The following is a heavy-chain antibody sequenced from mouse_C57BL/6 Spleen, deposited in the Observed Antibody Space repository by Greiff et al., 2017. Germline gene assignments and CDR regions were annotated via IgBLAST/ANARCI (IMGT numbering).Heavy chain of an antibody. V-gene: IGHV1-9*01. D-gene: IGHD1-1*01. CDR2: ILPGSGST. J-gene: IGHJ3*01. CDR1: GYTFTGYW. CDR3: ASSSFTTVVEDWFAY. Sequence: QVQLQQSGAELMKPGASVKLSCKATGYTFTGYWIEWVKQRPGHGLEWIGEILPGSGSTNYNEKFKGKATFTADTSSNTAYMQLSSLTTEVSAIYYCASSSFTTVVEDWFAYWGQGTLVTVSA.